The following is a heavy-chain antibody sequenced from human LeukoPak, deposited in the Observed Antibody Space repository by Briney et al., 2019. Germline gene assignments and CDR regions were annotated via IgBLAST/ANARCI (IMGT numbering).Heavy chain of an antibody. D-gene: IGHD3-10*01. J-gene: IGHJ3*02. CDR2: IYWDDDK. Sequence: SGPTLVNPTQTLTLTCSFSGFSLSTSGVGVGRIRQPPGKALEWLSLIYWDDDKRYSPSLKSRLTITKDTSKNQVVLTMTNMDPVDTATYYCAHIRDYYTSRDAFDIWGRGTMVTVSS. CDR1: GFSLSTSGVG. CDR3: AHIRDYYTSRDAFDI. V-gene: IGHV2-5*02.